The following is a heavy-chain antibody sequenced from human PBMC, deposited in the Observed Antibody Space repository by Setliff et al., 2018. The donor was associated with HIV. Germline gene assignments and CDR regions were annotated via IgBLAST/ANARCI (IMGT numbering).Heavy chain of an antibody. J-gene: IGHJ5*02. CDR2: IKSKRDGGTT. CDR3: ARDLYSGGWPNWFDP. CDR1: GFTFTNAW. D-gene: IGHD6-19*01. V-gene: IGHV3-15*01. Sequence: PGGSLRLSCVASGFTFTNAWMNWLRQAPGKGPEWVARIKSKRDGGTTDYAAPVKGRVTMTTDTSTNTVYMDLRSLRSDDTAVYFCARDLYSGGWPNWFDPWGQGTLVTVSS.